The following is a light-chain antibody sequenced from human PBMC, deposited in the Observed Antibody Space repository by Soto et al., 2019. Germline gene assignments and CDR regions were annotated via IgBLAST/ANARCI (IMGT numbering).Light chain of an antibody. Sequence: QPVLTQSPSASASLGASVKLTCTLSSGHSNYAIAWHQQQPEKGPRYLMKLNRDGSHSKGDGIPNRFSGSSSGAERYLTISSLQSEDEADYYCQTWGTGIVIFGGGTKLTGL. CDR2: LNRDGSH. CDR3: QTWGTGIVI. V-gene: IGLV4-69*01. CDR1: SGHSNYA. J-gene: IGLJ2*01.